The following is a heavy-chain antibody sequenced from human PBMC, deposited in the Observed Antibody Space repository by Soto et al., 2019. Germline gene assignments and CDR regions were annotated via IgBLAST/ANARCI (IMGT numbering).Heavy chain of an antibody. V-gene: IGHV3-23*01. CDR1: GFTFSSYA. CDR2: ISGSGGST. Sequence: PGGSLRLSCAASGFTFSSYAMTWVRQAPGKGLEWVSGISGSGGSTHHADSVKGRFTISRDKSKNTLYLQMNSLRAEDTAVYYCAKDRVAVAGRDYNYYGMDVWGQGTTVTVSS. CDR3: AKDRVAVAGRDYNYYGMDV. J-gene: IGHJ6*02. D-gene: IGHD6-19*01.